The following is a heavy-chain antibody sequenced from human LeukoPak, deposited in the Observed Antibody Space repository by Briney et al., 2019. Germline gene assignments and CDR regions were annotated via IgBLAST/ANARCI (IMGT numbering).Heavy chain of an antibody. J-gene: IGHJ2*01. CDR1: GFTFNDYA. V-gene: IGHV3-9*03. D-gene: IGHD2-2*01. CDR2: ISWNSYSI. CDR3: AKASADWYFDL. Sequence: PGGSLRLSCAASGFTFNDYAMHWVRQAPGKGLEWVSGISWNSYSIGYADSVKGRFTISRDNAKNSLYLQMNSLRAEDMALYYCAKASADWYFDLWGRGTLVTVSS.